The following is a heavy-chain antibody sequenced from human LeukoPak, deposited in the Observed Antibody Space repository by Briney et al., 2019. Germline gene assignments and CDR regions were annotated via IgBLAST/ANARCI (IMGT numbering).Heavy chain of an antibody. V-gene: IGHV1-18*01. D-gene: IGHD6-19*01. J-gene: IGHJ4*02. CDR1: GYTFTSYA. Sequence: GASVKVSCKASGYTFTSYAMHWVRQAPGQRLEWMGWISAYNGNTNYAQKLQGRVTMTTDTSTSTAYMELRSLRSDDTAVYYCARLYSSGWYPPDYWGQGTLVTVSS. CDR3: ARLYSSGWYPPDY. CDR2: ISAYNGNT.